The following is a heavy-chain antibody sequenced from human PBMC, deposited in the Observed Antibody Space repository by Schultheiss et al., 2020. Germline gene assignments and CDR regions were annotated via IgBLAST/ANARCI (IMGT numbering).Heavy chain of an antibody. J-gene: IGHJ4*02. Sequence: GGSLRLSCAASGFTFDDYTMHWVRQAPGKGLEWVSLISWDGGSTYYADSVKGRFTISRDNSKNSLYLQMNSLRTEDTALYYCAKGWGDTAMGNFDYWGQGTLVTVYS. CDR1: GFTFDDYT. CDR3: AKGWGDTAMGNFDY. D-gene: IGHD5-18*01. V-gene: IGHV3-43*01. CDR2: ISWDGGST.